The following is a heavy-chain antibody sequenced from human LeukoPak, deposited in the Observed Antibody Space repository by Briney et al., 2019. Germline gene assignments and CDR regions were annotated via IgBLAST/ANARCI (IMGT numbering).Heavy chain of an antibody. V-gene: IGHV1-2*02. CDR3: ARDPSSMVRGVIIWYFDL. Sequence: ASVKVSCKASGYTFSRQYMHWVRQAPEQGLEWLGWINPSNGATNYAQKFLGRVTMTRDTSIGTAYMELNRLTSDDTAMYYCARDPSSMVRGVIIWYFDLWGQGTLVTVSS. J-gene: IGHJ4*02. CDR1: GYTFSRQY. D-gene: IGHD3-10*01. CDR2: INPSNGAT.